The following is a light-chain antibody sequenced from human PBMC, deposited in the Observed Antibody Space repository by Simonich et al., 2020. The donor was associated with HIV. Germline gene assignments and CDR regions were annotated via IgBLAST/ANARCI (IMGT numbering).Light chain of an antibody. V-gene: IGKV1-5*03. CDR1: QSINNW. Sequence: DIQMTQSPSTLSASVGDRVTLTCRASQSINNWLAWYQQKPGKDPKLLIYKASSLESGVPSTFIGSVSGTEFTLTISSLQPDDFATYYCQQYNSHFPTFGQGTKVEIK. CDR2: KAS. J-gene: IGKJ1*01. CDR3: QQYNSHFPT.